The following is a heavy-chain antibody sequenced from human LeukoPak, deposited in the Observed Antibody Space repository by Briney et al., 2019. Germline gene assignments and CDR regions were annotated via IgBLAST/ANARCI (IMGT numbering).Heavy chain of an antibody. D-gene: IGHD3-10*01. CDR2: MNPNSCNT. J-gene: IGHJ5*02. V-gene: IGHV1-8*01. CDR3: ATHYRWFDP. CDR1: GYTVTSYD. Sequence: ASVKVSCKASGYTVTSYDINWVRQATGQGLEWMGWMNPNSCNTGYAQKFQGRATMTRNTSISTAYLELSSMRSEDTAVYYCATHYRWFDPWGQGTLVTVSS.